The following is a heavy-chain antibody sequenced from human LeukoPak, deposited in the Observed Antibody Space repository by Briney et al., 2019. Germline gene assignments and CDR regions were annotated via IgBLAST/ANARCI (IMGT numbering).Heavy chain of an antibody. Sequence: AGGSLRLSCAASGFTFSTYSMNWVRQAPGRGLEWVSSISSSSTYIYYADSVKGRFTISRDNAKNSLYLQMNSLRGEDTAVYYCARDPDRSWYLDYWGQGTLVTVSS. D-gene: IGHD6-13*01. CDR3: ARDPDRSWYLDY. CDR1: GFTFSTYS. V-gene: IGHV3-21*01. J-gene: IGHJ4*02. CDR2: ISSSSTYI.